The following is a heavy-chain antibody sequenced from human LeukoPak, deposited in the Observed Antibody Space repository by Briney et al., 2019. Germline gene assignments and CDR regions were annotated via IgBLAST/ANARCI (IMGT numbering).Heavy chain of an antibody. CDR3: ARSYGYSGSYYLQFYYYCYMDV. CDR1: GGSFSGYY. V-gene: IGHV4-34*01. D-gene: IGHD1-26*01. J-gene: IGHJ6*03. Sequence: SETLSLTCAVYGGSFSGYYWSWIRQPPGKGLEWIGEINHSGSTNYNPSLKSRVTISVDTSKNQFSLKLSSVTAADTAVYYCARSYGYSGSYYLQFYYYCYMDVWGKGTTVTVSS. CDR2: INHSGST.